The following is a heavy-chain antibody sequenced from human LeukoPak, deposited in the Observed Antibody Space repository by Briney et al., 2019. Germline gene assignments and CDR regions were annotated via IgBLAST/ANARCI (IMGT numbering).Heavy chain of an antibody. CDR2: INHSGST. D-gene: IGHD2-15*01. CDR3: ARGYCSGGSCVTLDY. CDR1: GGSFSGYY. J-gene: IGHJ4*02. Sequence: SETLSLTCAVYGGSFSGYYWSWIRQPPGKGLEWIGEINHSGSTNYNPSLKSRVTISVDTSKNQFSLKLSAVTAADTAVYYCARGYCSGGSCVTLDYWGQGTLVTVSS. V-gene: IGHV4-34*01.